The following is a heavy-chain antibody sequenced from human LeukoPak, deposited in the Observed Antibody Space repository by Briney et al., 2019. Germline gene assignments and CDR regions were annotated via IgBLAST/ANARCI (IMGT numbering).Heavy chain of an antibody. V-gene: IGHV3-23*01. CDR3: AKDQDVGWVEYNWNYLDY. Sequence: PGGSLRLSCAGSGFTLSSYWMHWVRQAPGKGLVWVSAISGSGGSTYYADSVKGRFTISRDNSKNTLYLQMNSLRAEDTAVYYCAKDQDVGWVEYNWNYLDYWGQGTLVTVSS. D-gene: IGHD1-20*01. CDR1: GFTLSSYW. J-gene: IGHJ4*02. CDR2: ISGSGGST.